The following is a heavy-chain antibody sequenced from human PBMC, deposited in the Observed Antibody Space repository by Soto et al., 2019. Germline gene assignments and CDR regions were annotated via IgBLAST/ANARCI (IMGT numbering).Heavy chain of an antibody. Sequence: GGSLRLSCAASGFSFSSYAMSWVRQAPPQGLEWVSSISTRGGRTYYADSVKGRFTISRDNSKNTLYLQMNSLRAEDTAVYYCVSLDYYYYYGMDVWGQGTTVTVSS. CDR3: VSLDYYYYYGMDV. CDR1: GFSFSSYA. CDR2: ISTRGGRT. J-gene: IGHJ6*02. V-gene: IGHV3-23*01. D-gene: IGHD3-16*01.